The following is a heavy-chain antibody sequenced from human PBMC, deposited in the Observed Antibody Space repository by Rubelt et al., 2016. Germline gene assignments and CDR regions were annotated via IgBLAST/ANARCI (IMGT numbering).Heavy chain of an antibody. CDR2: SNPSGST. D-gene: IGHD1-14*01. J-gene: IGHJ4*02. CDR3: ARGISVRSSNHHFDS. V-gene: IGHV4-34*01. Sequence: QVQLQQWGAGLLKPSETLSLTCAVYGGSLSGSYWSWIRQSPGKGLEWIGESNPSGSTTYNPSLKSRVTLSIDTSENQFSPKLCSVTAADTAVYYCARGISVRSSNHHFDSWGQGTLVTVSS. CDR1: GGSLSGSY.